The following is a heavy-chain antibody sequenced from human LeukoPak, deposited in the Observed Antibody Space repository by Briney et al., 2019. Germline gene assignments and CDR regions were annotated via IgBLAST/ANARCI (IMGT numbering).Heavy chain of an antibody. V-gene: IGHV3-21*01. D-gene: IGHD1-26*01. CDR3: ARDPYSGTYSDYYYYYMDV. Sequence: GGSLRLSCAASAFSFSDYNMNWVRQAPGKGLEWVSSITSTGSYIYYADSVKGRFTISRDNAKNSLFLQLNSLRAEDTAVYYCARDPYSGTYSDYYYYYMDVWGKGTTVTVSS. CDR1: AFSFSDYN. CDR2: ITSTGSYI. J-gene: IGHJ6*03.